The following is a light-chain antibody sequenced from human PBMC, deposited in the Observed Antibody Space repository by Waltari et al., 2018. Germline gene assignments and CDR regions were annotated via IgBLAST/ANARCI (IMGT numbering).Light chain of an antibody. CDR1: QSVSVY. CDR3: QQRSNWPLT. V-gene: IGKV3-11*01. Sequence: EIVLTQSPVTLSLSPGGGDTLACRASQSVSVYLAWYQLKPGQAPRLLIYDASNRANGIPARFSGSGSGTDFTLTISSLEPEDFAVYYCQQRSNWPLTFGGGTKVDIK. CDR2: DAS. J-gene: IGKJ4*01.